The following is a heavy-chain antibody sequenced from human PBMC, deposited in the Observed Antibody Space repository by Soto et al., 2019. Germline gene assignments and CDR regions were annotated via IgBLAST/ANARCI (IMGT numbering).Heavy chain of an antibody. J-gene: IGHJ4*02. CDR1: ADSSTISNSY. CDR2: SSYNGGT. Sequence: LSLTCTVSADSSTISNSYWGWLRQPPGKGLQWIGSSSYNGGTFYNPSLKGRVAISVDTSKKQSSLQVTSVTAADTAVYYCARHRIEVVWRGFDFWGQG. V-gene: IGHV4-39*01. CDR3: ARHRIEVVWRGFDF. D-gene: IGHD1-1*01.